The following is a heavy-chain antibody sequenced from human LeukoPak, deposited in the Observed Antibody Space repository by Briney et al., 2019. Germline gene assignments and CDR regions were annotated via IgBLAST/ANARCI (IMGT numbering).Heavy chain of an antibody. J-gene: IGHJ6*03. CDR3: ARELVGIVVVPAAKTEYYYYYYMDV. Sequence: SETLSLTCTVSGGSISSANYYWSWIRQHPGKGLEWIGFIYYSGSTYYNPSLRSRVTISVDTSKNQFSLKLSSVTAADTAVYYCARELVGIVVVPAAKTEYYYYYYMDVWGKGTTVTVSS. CDR2: IYYSGST. CDR1: GGSISSANYY. D-gene: IGHD2-2*01. V-gene: IGHV4-31*03.